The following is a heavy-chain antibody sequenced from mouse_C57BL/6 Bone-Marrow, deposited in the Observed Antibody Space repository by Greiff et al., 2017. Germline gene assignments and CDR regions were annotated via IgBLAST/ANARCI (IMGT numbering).Heavy chain of an antibody. V-gene: IGHV3-6*01. J-gene: IGHJ1*03. CDR3: ANWGWYFDV. CDR1: GYSITSGYY. D-gene: IGHD4-1*02. Sequence: DVQLQESGPGLVKPSQSLSLTCSVTGYSITSGYYWNWIRQFPGNKLEWMGYISYDGSNNYNPSLKNRISITRDTSKNQFFLKLNSVTTEDTATYYCANWGWYFDVWGTGTTVTVSS. CDR2: ISYDGSN.